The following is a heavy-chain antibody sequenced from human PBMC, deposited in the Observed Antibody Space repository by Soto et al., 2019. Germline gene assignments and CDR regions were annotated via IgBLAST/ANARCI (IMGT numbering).Heavy chain of an antibody. CDR3: ARGWFGPDV. CDR2: IDKVGTDS. CDR1: EFTFSGRS. J-gene: IGHJ6*03. Sequence: EVRLVESGGGLVQPGGSLRLSCAASEFTFSGRSVHWVRQAPGKGLVWVSGIDKVGTDSTYADSVKGRFTSSRDNAKNTVYLQMTSLRVEDTAVYYCARGWFGPDVWGKGTTVTVSS. D-gene: IGHD3-10*01. V-gene: IGHV3-74*01.